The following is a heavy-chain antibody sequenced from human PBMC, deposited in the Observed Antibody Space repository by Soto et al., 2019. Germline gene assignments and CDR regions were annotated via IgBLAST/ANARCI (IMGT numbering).Heavy chain of an antibody. CDR2: IYYSGST. V-gene: IGHV4-30-4*01. J-gene: IGHJ4*02. CDR1: GGSISSGDYY. D-gene: IGHD3-3*01. Sequence: SETLSLTCTGAGGSISSGDYYWSWIRQPPGKGLEGIGYIYYSGSTYYHPSLKSGGTNSVDTSKNQFSLKLSSVTAADPAVYYCASGYYTPDYWGQGTLVTVSS. CDR3: ASGYYTPDY.